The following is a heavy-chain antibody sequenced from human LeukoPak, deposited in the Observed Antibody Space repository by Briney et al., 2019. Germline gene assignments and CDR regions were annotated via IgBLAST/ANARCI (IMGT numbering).Heavy chain of an antibody. CDR1: GFTFSSYA. D-gene: IGHD6-13*01. J-gene: IGHJ5*02. Sequence: QPGRSLRLSCAASGFTFSSYAMHWVRQAPGKGLEGLAVISYDGSNKYCADSVKGRFTISRDNSKNTLYLQMNSLRAEDTAVYYCASATREQQLNWFDPWGQGTLVTVSS. CDR3: ASATREQQLNWFDP. V-gene: IGHV3-30*04. CDR2: ISYDGSNK.